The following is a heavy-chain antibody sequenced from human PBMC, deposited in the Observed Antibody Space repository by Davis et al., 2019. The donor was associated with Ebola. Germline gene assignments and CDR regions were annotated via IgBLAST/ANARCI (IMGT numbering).Heavy chain of an antibody. V-gene: IGHV1-3*01. J-gene: IGHJ4*02. CDR1: GYTFTAYT. CDR2: INPGNGDT. CDR3: ARAHSSGCPDY. D-gene: IGHD3-22*01. Sequence: AASVKVSCKASGYTFTAYTMHWVRQAPGQRLEWMGWINPGNGDTRYSQRFQGSVTITRDTSASTAYMELNSLISEDTAVYYCARAHSSGCPDYWGQGTLVTVSP.